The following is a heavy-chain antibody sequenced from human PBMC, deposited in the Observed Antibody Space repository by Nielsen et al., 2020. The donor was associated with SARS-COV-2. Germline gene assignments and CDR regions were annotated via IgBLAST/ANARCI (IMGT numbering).Heavy chain of an antibody. CDR2: ISGSGGST. CDR1: GFTFSSYA. Sequence: GESLKISCAASGFTFSSYAMSWVRQAPGKGLEWVSAISGSGGSTYYPGSVKGRFTISRENAKNSLYLQMNSLRAGDTAVYYCARDRDGSWYFDLWGRGTLVTVSS. J-gene: IGHJ2*01. CDR3: ARDRDGSWYFDL. D-gene: IGHD3-10*01. V-gene: IGHV3-23*01.